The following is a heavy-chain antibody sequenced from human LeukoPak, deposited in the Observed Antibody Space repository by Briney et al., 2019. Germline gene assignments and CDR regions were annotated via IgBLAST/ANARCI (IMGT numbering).Heavy chain of an antibody. J-gene: IGHJ4*02. CDR3: AREARSGYYDSSGTYVY. Sequence: SETPSLTCAVSGGSISSSNWWSWVRQPPGKGLEWIGEIYHSGSTNYNPSLKSRVTISVDKSKNQFSLKLSSVTAADTAVYYCAREARSGYYDSSGTYVYWGQGTLVTVSS. D-gene: IGHD3-22*01. CDR2: IYHSGST. CDR1: GGSISSSNW. V-gene: IGHV4-4*02.